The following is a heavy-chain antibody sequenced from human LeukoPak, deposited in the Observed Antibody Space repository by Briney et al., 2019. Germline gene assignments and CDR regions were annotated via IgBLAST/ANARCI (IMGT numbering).Heavy chain of an antibody. Sequence: GESLRLSCAASGFTFSSYGMHWVRQAPGKGLEWVAFIRYDGSNKYYADSVKGRFTISRDNSRNTLYLQMNSLIAEDTAVYYCARDRQGGNWGDFDFWGQGTLVIVSS. V-gene: IGHV3-30*02. J-gene: IGHJ4*02. CDR1: GFTFSSYG. CDR3: ARDRQGGNWGDFDF. CDR2: IRYDGSNK. D-gene: IGHD3-16*01.